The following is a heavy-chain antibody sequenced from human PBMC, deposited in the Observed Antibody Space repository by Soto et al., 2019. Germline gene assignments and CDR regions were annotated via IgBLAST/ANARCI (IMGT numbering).Heavy chain of an antibody. Sequence: SETLSLTCTVSGGSISSGDYYWSWIRQPPGKGLEWIGYIYYSGSTYYNPSLKSRVTISVDTSKNQFSLKLSSVTAADTAVYYWARMLGSCSSTTCYGSLDYWGQGTLVTVSS. CDR1: GGSISSGDYY. CDR3: ARMLGSCSSTTCYGSLDY. J-gene: IGHJ4*02. CDR2: IYYSGST. V-gene: IGHV4-30-4*01. D-gene: IGHD2-2*01.